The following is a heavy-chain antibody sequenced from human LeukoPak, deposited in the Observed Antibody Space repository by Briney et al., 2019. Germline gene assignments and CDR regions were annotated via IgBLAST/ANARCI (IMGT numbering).Heavy chain of an antibody. CDR1: GYTYTFNY. CDR3: TRGAGTSWFDY. V-gene: IGHV1-2*02. CDR2: MNPNSGVT. Sequence: ASVKVSCKPSGYTYTFNYLHWVRQAPGQGLEWVGWMNPNSGVTVNAQNFQGRVTMTRDTSISTAYMELSSLTSDDAAVYYCTRGAGTSWFDYWGQGSLVTVSS. D-gene: IGHD2-2*01. J-gene: IGHJ4*02.